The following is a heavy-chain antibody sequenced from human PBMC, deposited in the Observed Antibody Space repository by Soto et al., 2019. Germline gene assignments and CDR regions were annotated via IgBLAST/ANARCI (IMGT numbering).Heavy chain of an antibody. CDR2: IIPIFGTA. Sequence: GASVKVSCKASGGTFSSYAISWVRQAPGQGLEWMGGIIPIFGTANYAQKFQGRVTITADASTDTAYMELSSLRSEDTAVYYCATERLGYCSGGSCYGPRNWFDPWGQGTLVTVAS. CDR3: ATERLGYCSGGSCYGPRNWFDP. J-gene: IGHJ5*02. D-gene: IGHD2-15*01. V-gene: IGHV1-69*13. CDR1: GGTFSSYA.